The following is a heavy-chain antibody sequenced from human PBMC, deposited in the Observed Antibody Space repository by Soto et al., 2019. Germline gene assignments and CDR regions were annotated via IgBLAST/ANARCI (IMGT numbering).Heavy chain of an antibody. Sequence: QVQLVQSGAEVKRPGSSVKVSCKASGDTFNFYSINWVRQAPGLGLEWMGRVNPIVSRSNYAQKIQGRVTMTADKSTSTAYMELSSLRSEDTAIYYCASSYGSGYRAFDYWGQGALVTVSS. CDR3: ASSYGSGYRAFDY. V-gene: IGHV1-69*02. CDR2: VNPIVSRS. CDR1: GDTFNFYS. D-gene: IGHD3-10*01. J-gene: IGHJ4*02.